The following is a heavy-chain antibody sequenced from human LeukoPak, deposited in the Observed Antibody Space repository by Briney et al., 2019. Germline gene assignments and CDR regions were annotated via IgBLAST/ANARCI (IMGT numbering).Heavy chain of an antibody. V-gene: IGHV3-48*02. J-gene: IGHJ4*02. CDR1: GFTFSSYG. Sequence: GRSLRLSCAASGFTFSSYGMHWVRQAPGKGLEWVSYISSSGSTMYYSDSVKGRFTISRDNAKNSLYLQMNSLRDEDTAAYYCARDEGSSWDYWGQGTLVTVSS. CDR2: ISSSGSTM. CDR3: ARDEGSSWDY. D-gene: IGHD6-13*01.